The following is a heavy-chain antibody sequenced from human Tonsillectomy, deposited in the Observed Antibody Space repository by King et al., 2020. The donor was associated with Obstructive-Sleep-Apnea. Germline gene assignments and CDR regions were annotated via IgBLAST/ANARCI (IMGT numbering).Heavy chain of an antibody. V-gene: IGHV4-59*12. CDR3: ARGMTSATYFHYSALDV. CDR2: IYYDVST. Sequence: VQLQESGPGLVKPSETLSLTCSVSGGSISPYYWNWLRLSPGKGLEWIGYIYYDVSTNYNPSLKSRVTISIDSSRNHFSLKLTSVTATDTAVYYCARGMTSATYFHYSALDVWGQGSTVTVSS. J-gene: IGHJ6*02. CDR1: GGSISPYY. D-gene: IGHD6-25*01.